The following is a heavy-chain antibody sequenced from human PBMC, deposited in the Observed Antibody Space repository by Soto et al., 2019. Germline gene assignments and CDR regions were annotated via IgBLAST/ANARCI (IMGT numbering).Heavy chain of an antibody. CDR1: GGSITSYY. CDR3: ARDVRVFGGMDV. J-gene: IGHJ6*02. CDR2: TYITGDS. D-gene: IGHD3-3*01. V-gene: IGHV4-4*07. Sequence: PSETLSLTCTVSGGSITSYYWSWIRQPAGKGLEWIGRTYITGDSNYSPSLKSRVTMSLDTSKNQFSLKLSSVTAADTAVYYCARDVRVFGGMDVWGRGTTVTVSS.